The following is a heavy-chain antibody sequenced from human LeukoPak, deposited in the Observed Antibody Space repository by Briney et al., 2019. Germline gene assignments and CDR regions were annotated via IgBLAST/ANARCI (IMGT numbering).Heavy chain of an antibody. CDR3: ARGAWVDP. CDR2: INPSGGST. J-gene: IGHJ5*02. Sequence: ASVKVPYMASGYTFNNYFIHWVRQAPGHGLEWMGIINPSGGSTSYAQKFQGRVTMTRDTSTSTVYMELSSLRSEDTAVYYCARGAWVDPSGHGTLVTVSS. CDR1: GYTFNNYF. V-gene: IGHV1-46*02.